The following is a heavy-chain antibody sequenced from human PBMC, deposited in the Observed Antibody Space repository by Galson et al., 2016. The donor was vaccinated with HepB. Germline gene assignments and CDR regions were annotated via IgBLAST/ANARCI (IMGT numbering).Heavy chain of an antibody. D-gene: IGHD3-9*01. CDR2: IYPGDSDT. CDR3: ASARAILTGYRSYYYVMDV. Sequence: QSGAEVKKPGESLKISCKGSGYNFPNYWIGWVRQMPGKGLEWMGIIYPGDSDTRYSPSFQGQVTISADKSISPAYLQWRTLKASDTAMYYCASARAILTGYRSYYYVMDVWGQGTTVTVSS. V-gene: IGHV5-51*01. CDR1: GYNFPNYW. J-gene: IGHJ6*02.